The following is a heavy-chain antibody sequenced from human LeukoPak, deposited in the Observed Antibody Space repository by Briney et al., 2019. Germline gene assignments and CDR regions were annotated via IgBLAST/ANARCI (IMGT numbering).Heavy chain of an antibody. CDR2: IYYSGST. CDR1: GGSISSGGYY. V-gene: IGHV4-31*03. CDR3: AREEYCSSTSCFRRKSGAFDI. D-gene: IGHD2-2*01. J-gene: IGHJ3*02. Sequence: PSQTLSLTCTVSGGSISSGGYYWSWIRQHPGKGLEWIGYIYYSGSTYYNPSLKSRVTISVDTSKNQFSLKLSSVTAADTAVYYCAREEYCSSTSCFRRKSGAFDIWGQGTMVTVSS.